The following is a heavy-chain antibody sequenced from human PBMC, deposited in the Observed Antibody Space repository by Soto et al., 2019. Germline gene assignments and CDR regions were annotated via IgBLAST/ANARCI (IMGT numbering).Heavy chain of an antibody. V-gene: IGHV3-23*01. CDR2: ISGSGGST. Sequence: PGGSLRLSCAASGFTFSSYAMSWVRQAPGKGLEWVSAISGSGGSTYYADSVKGRFTISRDNSKNTLYLQMNSLRAEDTAVYYCAKSRFEYYYDSSGYYPKYYYYGMDVWGQGTTVTVSS. D-gene: IGHD3-22*01. CDR1: GFTFSSYA. J-gene: IGHJ6*02. CDR3: AKSRFEYYYDSSGYYPKYYYYGMDV.